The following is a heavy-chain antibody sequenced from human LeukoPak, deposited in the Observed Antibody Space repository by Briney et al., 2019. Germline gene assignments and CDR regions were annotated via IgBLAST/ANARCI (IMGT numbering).Heavy chain of an antibody. CDR1: GGSISSDY. V-gene: IGHV4-59*01. D-gene: IGHD5-12*01. J-gene: IGHJ4*02. CDR2: IYYSGST. Sequence: SETLSLTCTVSGGSISSDYWSWIRQPPGKGLEWIGYIYYSGSTNYNPSLKSRVTISVDTSKNQFSLKLSSVTAADTAVYYCASGTTAYDSYYWGQGTLVTVSS. CDR3: ASGTTAYDSYY.